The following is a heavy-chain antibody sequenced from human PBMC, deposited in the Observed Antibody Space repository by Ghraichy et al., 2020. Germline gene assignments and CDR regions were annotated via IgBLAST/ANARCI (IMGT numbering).Heavy chain of an antibody. D-gene: IGHD6-19*01. Sequence: SVKVSCKASGGTFSSYAISWVRQAPGQGLEWMGGIIPIFGTANYAQKFQGRVTITADESTSTAYMELSSLRSEDTAVYYCARGGSGWYWAYFDYWGQGTLATVS. CDR1: GGTFSSYA. V-gene: IGHV1-69*13. CDR2: IIPIFGTA. CDR3: ARGGSGWYWAYFDY. J-gene: IGHJ4*02.